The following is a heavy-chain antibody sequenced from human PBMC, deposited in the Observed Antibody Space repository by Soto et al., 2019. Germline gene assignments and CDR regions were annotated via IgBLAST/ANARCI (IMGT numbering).Heavy chain of an antibody. V-gene: IGHV4-30-2*01. Sequence: LSLTCAVSGGSISSGGYSWSWIRQPPGKGLEWIGYIYHSGSTYYNPSLKSRVTISVDRSKNQFSLKLSSVTAADTAVYYCARVVAVVPAATFWFDPWGQGTLVTVSS. CDR1: GGSISSGGYS. CDR3: ARVVAVVPAATFWFDP. D-gene: IGHD2-2*01. J-gene: IGHJ5*02. CDR2: IYHSGST.